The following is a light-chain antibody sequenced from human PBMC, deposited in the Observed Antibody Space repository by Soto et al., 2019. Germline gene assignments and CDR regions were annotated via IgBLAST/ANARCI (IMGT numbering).Light chain of an antibody. Sequence: QSALTQPPSVSAAPGQKVTISCSGSSPNIGKNFVSWYQQVPGTAPKLLIYDNDKRPSGIPDRFSGSKSGASATLDITGLQTGDEADYYCGTWDSSLRGGVFGTGTKVTVL. CDR3: GTWDSSLRGGV. J-gene: IGLJ1*01. CDR2: DND. V-gene: IGLV1-51*01. CDR1: SPNIGKNF.